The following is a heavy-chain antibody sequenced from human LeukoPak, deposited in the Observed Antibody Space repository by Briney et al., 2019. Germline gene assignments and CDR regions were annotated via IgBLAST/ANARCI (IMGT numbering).Heavy chain of an antibody. D-gene: IGHD3-16*01. CDR3: ARSMIFDY. J-gene: IGHJ4*02. Sequence: PGGSLRLSCAASGLTVSSNCMSWVRQAPGKGLVWVSRINSDGSSTSYADSVKGRFTISRDNAKNTLYLQMNSLRAEDTAVYYCARSMIFDYWGQGTLVTVSS. CDR1: GLTVSSNC. CDR2: INSDGSST. V-gene: IGHV3-74*01.